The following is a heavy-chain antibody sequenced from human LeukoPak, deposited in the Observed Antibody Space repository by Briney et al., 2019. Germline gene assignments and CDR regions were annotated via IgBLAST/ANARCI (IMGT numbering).Heavy chain of an antibody. V-gene: IGHV3-30*18. CDR1: GFTFSSYG. CDR3: AKDVPGIVGATGGYFDY. CDR2: ISYDGSNK. J-gene: IGHJ4*02. D-gene: IGHD1-26*01. Sequence: PGGSLRLSCAASGFTFSSYGMHWVRQAPGKGLEWVAVISYDGSNKYYADSVKGRFTISRDNSKNTLYLQMNSLRAEDTAVYYCAKDVPGIVGATGGYFDYWGQGTLVTVSS.